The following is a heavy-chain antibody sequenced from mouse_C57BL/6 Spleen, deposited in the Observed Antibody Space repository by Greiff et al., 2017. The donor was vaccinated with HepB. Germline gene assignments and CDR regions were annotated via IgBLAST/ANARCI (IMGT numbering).Heavy chain of an antibody. CDR1: GYTFTSYW. D-gene: IGHD2-5*01. CDR2: IDPNSGGT. J-gene: IGHJ2*01. CDR3: ASEAYYSNYA. V-gene: IGHV1-72*01. Sequence: VQLQESGAELVKPGASVKLSCKASGYTFTSYWMHWVKQRPGRGLEWIGMIDPNSGGTKYNEKFKSKATLTVDKPSSTAYMQLSSLTSEDSAVYYCASEAYYSNYAWGQGTTLTVSS.